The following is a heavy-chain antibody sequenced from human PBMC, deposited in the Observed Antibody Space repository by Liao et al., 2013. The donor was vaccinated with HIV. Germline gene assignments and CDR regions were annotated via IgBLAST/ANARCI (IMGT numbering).Heavy chain of an antibody. V-gene: IGHV4-34*01. J-gene: IGHJ5*02. CDR2: IYYIGST. CDR1: DGSFSGYY. Sequence: QVQLQQWGAGLLKPSETLSLTCAVYDGSFSGYYWSWIRQSPGKGLEWIGSIYYIGSTYYNPSLKSRVTISVDTSKNQFSLKLSSVTAADTAVYYCARDYDTAMVWWFDPLGPGNPGHRLL. D-gene: IGHD5-18*01. CDR3: ARDYDTAMVWWFDP.